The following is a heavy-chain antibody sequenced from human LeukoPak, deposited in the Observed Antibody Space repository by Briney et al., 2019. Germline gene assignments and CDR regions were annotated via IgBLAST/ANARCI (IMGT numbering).Heavy chain of an antibody. CDR1: GFTVSSNY. Sequence: PGGSLRLSCAASGFTVSSNYMSWVRQAPGKGLEWVSVIYSGGSTYYADSVKGRFTISRDNSKNTLYLQMNSLRAEDTAVYYCASDILTGYYPGDPAFDIWGQGTMVTVSS. D-gene: IGHD3-9*01. CDR2: IYSGGST. J-gene: IGHJ3*02. CDR3: ASDILTGYYPGDPAFDI. V-gene: IGHV3-53*01.